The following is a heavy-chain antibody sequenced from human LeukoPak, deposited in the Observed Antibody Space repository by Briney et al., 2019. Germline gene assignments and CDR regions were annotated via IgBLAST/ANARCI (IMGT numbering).Heavy chain of an antibody. Sequence: GGSLRLSCTASGFTFGDYAMSWVRQAPGKGLEWVGFIRSKAYGGTTEYAASAKGRFTISRDDSKSIAYLQMNSLKTEDTAVYYCTRDDSGDYEFDYWGQGTLVTVSS. CDR1: GFTFGDYA. J-gene: IGHJ4*02. D-gene: IGHD4-17*01. CDR3: TRDDSGDYEFDY. CDR2: IRSKAYGGTT. V-gene: IGHV3-49*04.